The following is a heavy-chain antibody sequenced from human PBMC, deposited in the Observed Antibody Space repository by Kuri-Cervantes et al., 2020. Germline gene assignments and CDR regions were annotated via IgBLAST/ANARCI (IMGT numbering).Heavy chain of an antibody. CDR2: ISYDGSNT. CDR1: GFTFSSYW. D-gene: IGHD6-13*01. J-gene: IGHJ4*02. V-gene: IGHV3-30-3*01. CDR3: ARGWWKLVAAGPDF. Sequence: GGSLRLSCAASGFTFSSYWMSWVRQAPGKGLEWVAVISYDGSNTYYADSVKGRFTISRDNSKNTLYLQMNSLRVEDTAVYYSARGWWKLVAAGPDFWGQGTQVTVSS.